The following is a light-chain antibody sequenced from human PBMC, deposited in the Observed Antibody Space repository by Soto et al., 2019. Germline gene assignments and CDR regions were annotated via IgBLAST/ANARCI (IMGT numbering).Light chain of an antibody. Sequence: DIQMTQSPSSLSASVGDRVTITCQASQDISSYLNWYQHKPGKAPKLLIYDASILETGVPPRFSGSGSRTHFTFTISGLQPEDVAAYYCQYCDYLPIFGPGTTVDFK. CDR2: DAS. V-gene: IGKV1-33*01. J-gene: IGKJ3*01. CDR1: QDISSY. CDR3: QYCDYLPI.